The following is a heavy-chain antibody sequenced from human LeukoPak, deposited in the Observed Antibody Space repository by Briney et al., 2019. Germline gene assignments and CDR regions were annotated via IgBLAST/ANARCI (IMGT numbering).Heavy chain of an antibody. CDR1: GFRFSSFA. J-gene: IGHJ4*02. CDR3: AKDQGIDYGDQLHY. D-gene: IGHD4-17*01. Sequence: WGSLRLSCAASGFRFSSFAMSWVRQVPGKGLEWVSAISGGGSNTYYAASVKGRFTISRDNSKNTLYLQMNSLRAEDTAIYYCAKDQGIDYGDQLHYWGQGTLVTVSS. V-gene: IGHV3-23*01. CDR2: ISGGGSNT.